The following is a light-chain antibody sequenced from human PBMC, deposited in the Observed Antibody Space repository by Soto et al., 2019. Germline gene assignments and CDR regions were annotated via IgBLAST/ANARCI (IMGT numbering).Light chain of an antibody. CDR3: QHYNSYSEA. J-gene: IGKJ1*01. CDR1: QSVSKW. CDR2: KAS. Sequence: TMCASEGKTVDLTCRASQSVSKWLAWYQQKPGKAPNLLIYKASTLEFGVPSRFSGSGSGTEFTLTISCLQPDDFATYYCQHYNSYSEAFGQGTKVDI. V-gene: IGKV1-5*03.